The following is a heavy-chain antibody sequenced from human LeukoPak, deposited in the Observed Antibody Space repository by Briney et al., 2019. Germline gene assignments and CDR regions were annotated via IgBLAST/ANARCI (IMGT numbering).Heavy chain of an antibody. CDR3: AREVDCSGGRCYRGEFDY. D-gene: IGHD2-15*01. J-gene: IGHJ4*02. Sequence: GGSLRLSCATSGFTFSTYAIHWVRQAPGKGLEWVAVVWYDGSNEHYVDSVKGRFTISRDNSRKTLYLQMNSLRVEDTAVYYCAREVDCSGGRCYRGEFDYWGQGTLVTVSS. V-gene: IGHV3-33*01. CDR2: VWYDGSNE. CDR1: GFTFSTYA.